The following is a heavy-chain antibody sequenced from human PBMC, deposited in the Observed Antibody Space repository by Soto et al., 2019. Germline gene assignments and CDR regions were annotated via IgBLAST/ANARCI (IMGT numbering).Heavy chain of an antibody. CDR3: ARWGGGMTTVTSFDY. V-gene: IGHV1-3*01. CDR2: INAGNGNT. Sequence: QVRLVQSGAEVKKPGASVKVSCKASGHTFTSYAMHWVRQAPGQRLEWMGWINAGNGNTKYSQKFQGRVTITRDTSASTAYMELSSLRSEDTAVYYCARWGGGMTTVTSFDYWGQGTLVTVSS. J-gene: IGHJ4*02. CDR1: GHTFTSYA. D-gene: IGHD4-17*01.